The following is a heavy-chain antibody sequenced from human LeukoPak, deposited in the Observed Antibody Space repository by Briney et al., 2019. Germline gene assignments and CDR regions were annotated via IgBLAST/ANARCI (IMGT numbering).Heavy chain of an antibody. CDR1: GYTFTSYY. V-gene: IGHV1-46*01. D-gene: IGHD6-6*01. CDR3: ARGGIAAHPRAFDI. CDR2: INPSGGST. J-gene: IGHJ3*02. Sequence: ASVKVSCKASGYTFTSYYMHWVRQAPGQGLEWMGIINPSGGSTNYAQKFQGRVTITTDESTSTAYMELSSLRSEDTAVYYCARGGIAAHPRAFDIWGQGTMVTVSS.